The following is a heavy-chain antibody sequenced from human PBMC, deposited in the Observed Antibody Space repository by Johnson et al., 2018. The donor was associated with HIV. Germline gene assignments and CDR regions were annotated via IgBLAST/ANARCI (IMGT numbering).Heavy chain of an antibody. CDR2: INLDGSEK. CDR3: ARVEGGSSSNAFDI. Sequence: VQLVESGGGLVQPGGYLRLSCADSGFTFSNYWMTWVRQAPGKGLEWVANINLDGSEKYYVDSVKGRFTISRDNTKNSLYLQMNTLRAEDTAVYYCARVEGGSSSNAFDIWGQGTMVTVSS. J-gene: IGHJ3*02. D-gene: IGHD6-13*01. CDR1: GFTFSNYW. V-gene: IGHV3-7*02.